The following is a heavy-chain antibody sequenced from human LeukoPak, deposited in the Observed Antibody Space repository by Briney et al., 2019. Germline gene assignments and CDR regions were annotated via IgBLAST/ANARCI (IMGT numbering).Heavy chain of an antibody. CDR3: ARVLNGLDY. J-gene: IGHJ4*02. Sequence: SETLSLTCTVSGGSISSSSYYWGWIRQPPGKGLEWIGCIYYSGSTYYNPSLKSRVTISVDTSKNQFSLKLSSVTAADTAVYYCARVLNGLDYWGQGTLVTVSS. D-gene: IGHD2-8*01. CDR1: GGSISSSSYY. CDR2: IYYSGST. V-gene: IGHV4-39*07.